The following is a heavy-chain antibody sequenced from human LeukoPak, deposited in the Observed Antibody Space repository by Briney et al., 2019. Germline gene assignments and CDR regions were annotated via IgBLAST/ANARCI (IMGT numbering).Heavy chain of an antibody. Sequence: SETLSLTCSASGDSISSDYWSWIRQPPGKGLEWIGYISYSGSTKSNPALKSRVTISGDRSKNQFSLKMTSVTAADTAVYYCARDISPGIASAGDYWGQGTLVTVSS. D-gene: IGHD6-13*01. CDR2: ISYSGST. CDR1: GDSISSDY. V-gene: IGHV4-59*01. CDR3: ARDISPGIASAGDY. J-gene: IGHJ4*02.